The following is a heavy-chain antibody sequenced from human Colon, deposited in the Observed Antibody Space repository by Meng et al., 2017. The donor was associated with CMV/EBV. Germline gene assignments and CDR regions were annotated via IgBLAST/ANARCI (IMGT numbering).Heavy chain of an antibody. J-gene: IGHJ5*02. CDR2: ISHSGNT. V-gene: IGHV4-34*01. CDR3: ARGRWLAVLPETMPGFYFDP. CDR1: GLTFSKYW. Sequence: GSLRLSCVASGLTFSKYWMHWVRQAPGKGLEWIGQISHSGNTYYNPSLKSRVSMSVDTSKNQFSLKLSSMTAADTAVYYCARGRWLAVLPETMPGFYFDPWGQGSLVTVSS. D-gene: IGHD2-2*01.